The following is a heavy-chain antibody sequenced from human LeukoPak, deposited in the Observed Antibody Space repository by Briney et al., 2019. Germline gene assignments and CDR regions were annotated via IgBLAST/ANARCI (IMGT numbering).Heavy chain of an antibody. CDR2: ISSSSSTI. V-gene: IGHV3-48*04. CDR1: GFTFSTYN. D-gene: IGHD3-22*01. CDR3: ARDFLTYYYDSSGYQAPDY. J-gene: IGHJ4*02. Sequence: GGSLRLSCAASGFTFSTYNMNWVRQAPGKGLEWVSYISSSSSTIYYADSVKGRFTISRDNAKNSLYLQMNSLRAEDTAVYYCARDFLTYYYDSSGYQAPDYWGQGTLVTVSS.